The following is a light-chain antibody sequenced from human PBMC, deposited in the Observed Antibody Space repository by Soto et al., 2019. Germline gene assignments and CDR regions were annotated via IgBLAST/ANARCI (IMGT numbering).Light chain of an antibody. V-gene: IGKV3-15*01. CDR3: QQYNNWPPFT. J-gene: IGKJ2*01. CDR2: AAS. Sequence: EIVMTQSPATLSVSPGERATLSCRASQIVSSNLAWYQQKPGQAPRLLIYAASTRAAGIPVRFSGSGSGTEFTLTISDVQSEDFGVYYCQQYNNWPPFTFGQGTKLEI. CDR1: QIVSSN.